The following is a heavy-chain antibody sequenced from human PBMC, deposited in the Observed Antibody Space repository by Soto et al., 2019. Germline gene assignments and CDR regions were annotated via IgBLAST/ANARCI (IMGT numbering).Heavy chain of an antibody. CDR2: IYYSGST. Sequence: SETVSLTCTVSGGSISSYYWSWIRQPPGKGLEWIGYIYYSGSTNYNPSLKSRVTISVDTSKNQFSLKLSSATAADTAVYYCARGRSDEPYYMDVWGKGTTVTVSS. J-gene: IGHJ6*03. V-gene: IGHV4-59*01. D-gene: IGHD3-3*01. CDR1: GGSISSYY. CDR3: ARGRSDEPYYMDV.